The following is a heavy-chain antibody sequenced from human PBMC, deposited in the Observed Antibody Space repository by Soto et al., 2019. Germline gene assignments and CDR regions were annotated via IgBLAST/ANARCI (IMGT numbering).Heavy chain of an antibody. CDR3: ARAIRFGGYYFDF. CDR1: GFTFSGYD. Sequence: EVQLVESGGNLAQPGGSLRLSCRASGFTFSGYDMHWVRQLTNGGLEWVSVVGAAGDTYYSDSVKGRFTFSRENGANSVYLQMSDLQVEDTAAYYCARAIRFGGYYFDFWGQGTQVIVSS. CDR2: VGAAGDT. V-gene: IGHV3-13*01. D-gene: IGHD3-10*01. J-gene: IGHJ4*02.